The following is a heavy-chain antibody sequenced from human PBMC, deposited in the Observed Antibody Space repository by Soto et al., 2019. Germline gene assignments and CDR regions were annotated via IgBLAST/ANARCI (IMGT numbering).Heavy chain of an antibody. V-gene: IGHV4-34*01. CDR1: GRSFRGYY. CDR3: ASYYCSGGSCYPHAFDI. D-gene: IGHD2-15*01. CDR2: INHSGST. J-gene: IGHJ3*02. Sequence: PDTLSLTCAVYGRSFRGYYWSWILQPPGKGLEWIGEINHSGSTNYNPSLKSRVTIPVDTSKNQFSLKLSSVTAADTAVYYCASYYCSGGSCYPHAFDIWGQGTMVTVSS.